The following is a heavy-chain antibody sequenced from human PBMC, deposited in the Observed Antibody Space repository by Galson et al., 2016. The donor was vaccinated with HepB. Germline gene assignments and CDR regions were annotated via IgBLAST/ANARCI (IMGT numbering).Heavy chain of an antibody. Sequence: SLRLSCAASGFTFSSYGMHWVRQAPGKGLEWVAVIWYDGSNKYYADSVKGRFTISRDNSKNTLYMQMNSLRAEDTAVYYCAKGGEIRGVYYYYGMYVWGQGTTVTVSS. CDR2: IWYDGSNK. D-gene: IGHD3-10*01. CDR1: GFTFSSYG. V-gene: IGHV3-33*03. CDR3: AKGGEIRGVYYYYGMYV. J-gene: IGHJ6*02.